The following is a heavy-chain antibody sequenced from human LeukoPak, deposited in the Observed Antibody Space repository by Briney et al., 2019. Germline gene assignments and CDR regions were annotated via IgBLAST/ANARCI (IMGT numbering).Heavy chain of an antibody. V-gene: IGHV3-21*01. J-gene: IGHJ3*02. D-gene: IGHD6-13*01. CDR3: ARVYSRAFDI. Sequence: PGGSLRLSCAASGFTFSSYSMNWVSQPPGKGLEWVSYISSSSSYIYYADSVKGRFTISRDNAKNSLYLQMNSLRAEDTAVYYCARVYSRAFDIWGQGTMVTVSS. CDR2: ISSSSSYI. CDR1: GFTFSSYS.